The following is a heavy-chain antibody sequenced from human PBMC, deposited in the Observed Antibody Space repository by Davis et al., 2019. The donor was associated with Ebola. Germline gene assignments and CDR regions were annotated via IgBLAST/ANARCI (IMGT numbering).Heavy chain of an antibody. Sequence: PSETLSLTCTVSGGSISSSSYYWGWIRQPPGKGLELIGSIYYSGSTYYKPSLKSRVTISADTSKNQFSLKLSSVAAADTAVYYCARGWLRAGMDVWGQGTLVTVSS. CDR3: ARGWLRAGMDV. CDR1: GGSISSSSYY. D-gene: IGHD5-18*01. V-gene: IGHV4-39*01. J-gene: IGHJ4*02. CDR2: IYYSGST.